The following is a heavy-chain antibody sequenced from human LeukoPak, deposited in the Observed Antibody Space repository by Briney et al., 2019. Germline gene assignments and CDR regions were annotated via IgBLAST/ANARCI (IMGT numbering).Heavy chain of an antibody. CDR1: SGSIYSYY. D-gene: IGHD1-1*01. CDR2: IYYSGST. J-gene: IGHJ3*02. Sequence: SETLSLKCTVCSGSIYSYYWSWLPQPPGKGRVGRVYIYYSGSTNYNPSLKSRVTISVDTSKNQFSLKLSSVTAADTAVYYCARGGTTDAFDIWGQGTMVTVSS. CDR3: ARGGTTDAFDI. V-gene: IGHV4-59*01.